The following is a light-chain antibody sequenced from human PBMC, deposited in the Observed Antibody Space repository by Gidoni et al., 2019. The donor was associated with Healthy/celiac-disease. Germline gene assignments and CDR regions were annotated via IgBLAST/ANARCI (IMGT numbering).Light chain of an antibody. CDR3: QAWDSSTVV. J-gene: IGLJ2*01. CDR1: KLGDKY. V-gene: IGLV3-1*01. CDR2: QDS. Sequence: SYELTQPPSVSVSPGQTASITCSVDKLGDKYACWYQQKPGQAPVLVIYQDSKRPSGIPELFSGSNSGNTATLTISGTQAMDEADYYCQAWDSSTVVFGGGTKLTVL.